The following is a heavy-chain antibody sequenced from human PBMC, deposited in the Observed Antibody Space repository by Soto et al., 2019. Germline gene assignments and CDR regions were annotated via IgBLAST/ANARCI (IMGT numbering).Heavy chain of an antibody. V-gene: IGHV4-4*02. CDR2: VYRTGST. CDR3: ARARATIAAAAIFDC. CDR1: GGSISTSNW. D-gene: IGHD6-13*01. J-gene: IGHJ4*02. Sequence: QVQLQESGPGLVKPSGTLSLTCAVSGGSISTSNWWSWVRQPPGKGLEWIGEVYRTGSTNYTPSLESRLTISVDKSKNQFSLKLTSVTAADPAVYYCARARATIAAAAIFDCWGQGTLVTVSS.